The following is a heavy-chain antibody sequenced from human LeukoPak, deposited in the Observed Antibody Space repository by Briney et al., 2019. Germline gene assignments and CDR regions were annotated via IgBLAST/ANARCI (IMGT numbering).Heavy chain of an antibody. CDR1: GFTVSSNY. CDR3: AREVVRGVITF. V-gene: IGHV3-53*01. CDR2: IYSGGST. D-gene: IGHD3-10*01. Sequence: GGSLRLSCAASGFTVSSNYMSWVRQAPGKGLEWVSVIYSGGSTYYADSVKGRFTISRDNSKNTLYLQMNSLRAEDTAVYYCAREVVRGVITFWGQGTLVTVSS. J-gene: IGHJ4*02.